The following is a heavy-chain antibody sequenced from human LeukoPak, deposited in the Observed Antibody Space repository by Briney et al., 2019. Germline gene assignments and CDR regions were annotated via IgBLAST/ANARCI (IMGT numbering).Heavy chain of an antibody. CDR3: ARDRDIVVVPAAYNDY. CDR1: GFTFSSYS. CDR2: ISSSSSYI. D-gene: IGHD2-2*01. J-gene: IGHJ4*02. V-gene: IGHV3-21*01. Sequence: KPGGSLRLSCAASGFTFSSYSMNWVRQAPGKGLEWVSSISSSSSYIYYVDSVKGRFTISRDNAKNSLYLQMNSLRAEDTAVYYCARDRDIVVVPAAYNDYWGQGTLVTVSS.